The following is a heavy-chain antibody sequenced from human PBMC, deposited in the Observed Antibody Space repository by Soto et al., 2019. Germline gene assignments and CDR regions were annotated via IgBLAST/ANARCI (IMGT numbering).Heavy chain of an antibody. CDR2: INHSGST. CDR3: ARGRGPIAVASWFDR. D-gene: IGHD6-19*01. J-gene: IGHJ5*02. V-gene: IGHV4-34*01. Sequence: PSEPPSLTCAVHGGSSSGYGWSWIRQPPGKGLEWIGEINHSGSTNYNPSLKSRVTIPVDTSKNQFSLKLSSVTAADTAVYYCARGRGPIAVASWFDRWGQGTLVT. CDR1: GGSSSGYG.